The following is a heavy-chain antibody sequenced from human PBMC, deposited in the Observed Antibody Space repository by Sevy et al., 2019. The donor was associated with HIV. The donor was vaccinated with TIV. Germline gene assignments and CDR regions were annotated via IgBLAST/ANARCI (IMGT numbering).Heavy chain of an antibody. D-gene: IGHD3-22*01. CDR3: ARESYFYDTTTFPENDY. CDR1: GFTFSSFG. V-gene: IGHV3-48*01. J-gene: IGHJ4*02. CDR2: ISHSTNTR. Sequence: GGSLRLSCAASGFTFSSFGMNWVRQAPGKGLEWISYISHSTNTRLYAASVTGRFSISRDNARNSLYLQMNSLSAGDTAVYYCARESYFYDTTTFPENDYWGRGTLVTVSS.